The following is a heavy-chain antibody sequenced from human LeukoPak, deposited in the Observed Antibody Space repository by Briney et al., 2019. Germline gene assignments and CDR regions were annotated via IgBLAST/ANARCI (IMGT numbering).Heavy chain of an antibody. Sequence: SQTLSLTCTVSGGSISSGSYYWSWIRQPAGKGLEWIGRIYTSGSTNYNPSLKSRVTISVDTSKNQFSLKLSSVTAADTAVYYCARSEWFGTDYWGQGTLVTVSS. CDR2: IYTSGST. CDR3: ARSEWFGTDY. J-gene: IGHJ4*02. CDR1: GGSISSGSYY. V-gene: IGHV4-61*02. D-gene: IGHD3-10*01.